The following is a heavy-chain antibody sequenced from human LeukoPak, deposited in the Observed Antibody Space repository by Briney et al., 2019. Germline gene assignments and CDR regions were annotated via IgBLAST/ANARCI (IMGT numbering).Heavy chain of an antibody. V-gene: IGHV4-34*01. CDR3: ARAGTLDFDY. Sequence: SETLSLTCTVSGGSISSYYWSWIRQPPGKGLEWIGEINHSGSTNYNPSLKSRVTISVDTSKNQFSLKLSSVTAADTAVYYCARAGTLDFDYWGQGTLVTVSS. CDR1: GGSISSYY. CDR2: INHSGST. D-gene: IGHD1-26*01. J-gene: IGHJ4*02.